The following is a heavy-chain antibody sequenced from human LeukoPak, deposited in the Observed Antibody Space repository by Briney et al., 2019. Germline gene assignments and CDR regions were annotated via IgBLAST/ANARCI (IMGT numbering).Heavy chain of an antibody. CDR3: ARHTPRGGAYFFDY. Sequence: GGSLRLSCAASGFTFSSYCMNWVRQAPGKGLEWVSYISSSSITIYYADSVKGRFTISRDNSKNTLYLQMNSLRADDTAVYYCARHTPRGGAYFFDYWGQGTLITVSS. D-gene: IGHD1-26*01. CDR1: GFTFSSYC. CDR2: ISSSSITI. V-gene: IGHV3-48*01. J-gene: IGHJ4*02.